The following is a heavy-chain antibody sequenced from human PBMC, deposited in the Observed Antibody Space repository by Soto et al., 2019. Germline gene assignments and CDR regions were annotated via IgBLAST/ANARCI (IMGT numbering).Heavy chain of an antibody. J-gene: IGHJ4*02. CDR1: GFTVSNNY. V-gene: IGHV3-53*02. Sequence: EVQLVEIGGGLIQPGGSLRVACAASGFTVSNNYMSWVRQAPGKGLEWVSFMYSSGVTYYADSVKGRFTISRDSSKNTRYLQMDSLRVEETAVYYCARVTGHIWGQGTLVPLSS. CDR3: ARVTGHI. CDR2: MYSSGVT.